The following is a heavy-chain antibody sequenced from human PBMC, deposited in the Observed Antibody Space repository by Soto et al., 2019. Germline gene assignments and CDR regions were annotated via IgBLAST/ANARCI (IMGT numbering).Heavy chain of an antibody. V-gene: IGHV3-72*01. CDR3: ARSVPAASRYMDV. J-gene: IGHJ6*03. CDR1: GFTFSDHY. CDR2: TRNKANSYTT. Sequence: EVQLVESGGGLVQPGGSLRLSCAASGFTFSDHYMDWVRQAPGKGLEWVGRTRNKANSYTTEYAASVKGRFTISRDDSKNSLYLQMNSLKTEDTAVYYCARSVPAASRYMDVWGKGTTVTVSS. D-gene: IGHD2-2*01.